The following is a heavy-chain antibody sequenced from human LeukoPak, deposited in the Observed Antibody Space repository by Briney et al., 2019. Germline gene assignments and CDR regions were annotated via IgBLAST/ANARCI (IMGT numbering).Heavy chain of an antibody. Sequence: ASVKVSCKASGYTFTSYYMHWVRQAPGQGLEWMGIINPSGGSTSYAQKFQGRVTMTRDMSTSTVYMELSSLRSEDTAVYYCARWYYYGSGSYYMDYWGQGTLVTVSS. J-gene: IGHJ4*02. CDR3: ARWYYYGSGSYYMDY. CDR2: INPSGGST. D-gene: IGHD3-10*01. CDR1: GYTFTSYY. V-gene: IGHV1-46*01.